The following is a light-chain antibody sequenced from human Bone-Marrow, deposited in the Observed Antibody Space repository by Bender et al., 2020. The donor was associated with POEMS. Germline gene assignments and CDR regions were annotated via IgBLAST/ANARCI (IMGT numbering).Light chain of an antibody. J-gene: IGLJ1*01. Sequence: SGLAQPASVPASPGQSITIPCTGTSSDIGTYKFVSWYQQYPGKAPKLLIYEGTKRPSGVSSRFSGSKSGNTASLTISGLQAEDEADYYCSSYTSSDTYVFGTGTKVTVL. CDR3: SSYTSSDTYV. V-gene: IGLV2-14*02. CDR2: EGT. CDR1: SSDIGTYKF.